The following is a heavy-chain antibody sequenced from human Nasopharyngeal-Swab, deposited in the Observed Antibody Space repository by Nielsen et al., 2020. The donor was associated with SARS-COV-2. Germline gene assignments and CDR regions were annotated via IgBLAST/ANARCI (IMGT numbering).Heavy chain of an antibody. Sequence: SETLSLTCAVYGGSFSGYYWSWIRQPPGKGLEWIGEINHSGSTNYNPSLKIRVTISVDTSKNQFSLKLSSVTAADTAVYYCARYQLYSSSWYFDYWGQGTLVTVSS. J-gene: IGHJ4*02. D-gene: IGHD6-13*01. V-gene: IGHV4-34*01. CDR3: ARYQLYSSSWYFDY. CDR1: GGSFSGYY. CDR2: INHSGST.